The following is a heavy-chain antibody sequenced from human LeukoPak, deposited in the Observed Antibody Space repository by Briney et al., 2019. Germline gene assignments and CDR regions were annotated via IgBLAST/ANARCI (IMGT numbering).Heavy chain of an antibody. CDR3: ARGRETVITFDI. CDR1: GYTFTSYG. D-gene: IGHD4-17*01. CDR2: IIPIFGTA. Sequence: SVKVSCKASGYTFTSYGISWVRQAPGQGLEWMGGIIPIFGTANYAQKFQGRVTITADESTSTAYMELSSLRSEDTAVYYCARGRETVITFDIWGQGTMVTVSS. V-gene: IGHV1-69*13. J-gene: IGHJ3*02.